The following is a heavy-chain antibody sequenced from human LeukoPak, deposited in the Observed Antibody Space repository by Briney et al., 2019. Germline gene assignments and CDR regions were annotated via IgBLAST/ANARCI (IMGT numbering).Heavy chain of an antibody. Sequence: SETLSLTCTVSGYSISSGFYWGWIRQPPGKRLEWIGSIYHSGSTYYNPSLKSRVTISVDTSKNQFSLKLSSVTAADTAVHYCARGVAAAGNDAFDIWGQGTMVTVSS. J-gene: IGHJ3*02. D-gene: IGHD6-13*01. V-gene: IGHV4-38-2*02. CDR2: IYHSGST. CDR1: GYSISSGFY. CDR3: ARGVAAAGNDAFDI.